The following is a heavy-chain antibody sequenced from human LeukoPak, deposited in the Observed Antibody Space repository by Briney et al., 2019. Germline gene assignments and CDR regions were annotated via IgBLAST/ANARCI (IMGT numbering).Heavy chain of an antibody. D-gene: IGHD3-3*01. V-gene: IGHV3-23*01. CDR3: AKGHNHDTWNPFDY. CDR2: ISGSGGST. CDR1: GFTFSTYA. J-gene: IGHJ4*02. Sequence: GGSLRLSCAASGFTFSTYAMSWVRQAPGKGLEWVSVISGSGGSTNYADSVKGRFTISRDYSKSTLYVQMNSLRVEDTAVYYCAKGHNHDTWNPFDYWGQGTLVIVSS.